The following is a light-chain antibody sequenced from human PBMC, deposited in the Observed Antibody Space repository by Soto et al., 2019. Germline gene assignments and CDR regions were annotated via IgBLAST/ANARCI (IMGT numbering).Light chain of an antibody. V-gene: IGLV2-14*01. CDR1: SSDVGGYNY. J-gene: IGLJ1*01. CDR3: SSYISSSTLEYV. CDR2: DVS. Sequence: QSVLTQPASVSGSPGQSITISCTGTSSDVGGYNYVSWYQQHPGKAPKLMIYDVSNRPSGVSNRFSGSKSGNTASLTISGLQADDEAHYYCSSYISSSTLEYVFGTGTRSPS.